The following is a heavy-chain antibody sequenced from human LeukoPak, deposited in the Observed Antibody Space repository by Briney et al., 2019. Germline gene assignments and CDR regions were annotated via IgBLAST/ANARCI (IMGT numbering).Heavy chain of an antibody. Sequence: SQTLSLTCAISGDSVSSNGLTWNWIRQSPSRGLEWLGRTYYRSKWSNDYAVSLKSRITINPDTSKNQFSLQLNSVTAADTAVYHCVRFSPSGQNVDFWGQGTLVTVSP. CDR1: GDSVSSNGLT. CDR2: TYYRSKWSN. V-gene: IGHV6-1*01. CDR3: VRFSPSGQNVDF. J-gene: IGHJ4*02. D-gene: IGHD2-15*01.